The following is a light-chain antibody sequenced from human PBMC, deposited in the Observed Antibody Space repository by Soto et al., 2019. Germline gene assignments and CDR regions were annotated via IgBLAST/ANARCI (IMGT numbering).Light chain of an antibody. V-gene: IGKV3-15*01. CDR2: GAS. CDR1: QSVSSN. Sequence: EMVLTQSPATLSVSPGERATLSCRASQSVSSNLAWYQQKPGQAPRLLISGASTRATGIPARFSGSGSGTEFTLTISSLQSEDFAVYYCQQYNEWPGTFGQVTKVEIK. J-gene: IGKJ1*01. CDR3: QQYNEWPGT.